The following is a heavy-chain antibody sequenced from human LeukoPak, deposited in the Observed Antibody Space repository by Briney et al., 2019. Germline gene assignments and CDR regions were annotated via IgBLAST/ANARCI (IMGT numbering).Heavy chain of an antibody. CDR1: DGSFSGYY. D-gene: IGHD5-24*01. CDR3: ARSRDGYTTFDAFDI. Sequence: SETLSLTCAVYDGSFSGYYWSWIRQPPGKGLEWIGEINHSGSTNYNPSLKSRVTISVDASKNQFSLKLSSVTAADTAVYYCARSRDGYTTFDAFDIWGQGTMVTVSS. CDR2: INHSGST. V-gene: IGHV4-34*01. J-gene: IGHJ3*02.